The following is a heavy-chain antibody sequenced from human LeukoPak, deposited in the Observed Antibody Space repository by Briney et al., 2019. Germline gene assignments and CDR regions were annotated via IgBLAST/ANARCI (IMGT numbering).Heavy chain of an antibody. V-gene: IGHV3-15*01. J-gene: IGHJ4*02. CDR1: GYSISSGYY. D-gene: IGHD2/OR15-2a*01. CDR2: ITSKTDGGIT. CDR3: ATDESNSFFF. Sequence: ETLSLTCTVSGYSISSGYYWGWIRQPPGQGLEWVGRITSKTDGGITDSAAPVKGRFTVSRDDSKNTLFLQMSSLRTEDTAVYYCATDESNSFFFWGQGTLVTVSS.